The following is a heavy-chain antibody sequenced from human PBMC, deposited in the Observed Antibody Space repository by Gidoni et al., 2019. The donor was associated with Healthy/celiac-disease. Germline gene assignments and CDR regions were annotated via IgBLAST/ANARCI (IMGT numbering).Heavy chain of an antibody. V-gene: IGHV3-30-3*01. CDR3: ARAPDKGQLWLFRRDWFDP. CDR1: GFTFSSYA. D-gene: IGHD5-18*01. CDR2: ISYDGSNK. J-gene: IGHJ5*02. Sequence: QVQLVESGGGVVQPGRPLRLSCAASGFTFSSYAMHWVRQAPGKGLEWVAVISYDGSNKYYADSVKGRFTISRDNSKNTLYLQMNSLRAEDTAVYYCARAPDKGQLWLFRRDWFDPWGQGTLVTVSS.